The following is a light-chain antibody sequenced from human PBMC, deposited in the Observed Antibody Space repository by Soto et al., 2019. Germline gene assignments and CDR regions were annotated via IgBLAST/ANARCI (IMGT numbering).Light chain of an antibody. J-gene: IGLJ1*01. CDR2: ANS. Sequence: QSVLTQPPSVSGAPGQRVTISCTGSSSKIGAGYDVHWYQQLPGTAPKPLIYANSNRPSGVPDRFSGSKSGTSASLAITGLQAEDEADYHCQSYDSSLSAYVFGTGTKVTVL. CDR3: QSYDSSLSAYV. CDR1: SSKIGAGYD. V-gene: IGLV1-40*01.